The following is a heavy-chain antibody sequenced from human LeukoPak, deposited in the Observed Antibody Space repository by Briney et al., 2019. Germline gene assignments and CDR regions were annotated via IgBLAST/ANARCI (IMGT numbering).Heavy chain of an antibody. CDR2: INHSGST. CDR3: ARLPFRVGHFDY. J-gene: IGHJ4*02. CDR1: GGSFSGYY. V-gene: IGHV4-34*01. D-gene: IGHD3-16*01. Sequence: PSETLSLTCAVYGGSFSGYYWSWIRQPPGKGLEWIGEINHSGSTNYNPSLKSRVTISVDTSKNQFSLKLSSVTAADTAVYYCARLPFRVGHFDYWGQGTLVTVSS.